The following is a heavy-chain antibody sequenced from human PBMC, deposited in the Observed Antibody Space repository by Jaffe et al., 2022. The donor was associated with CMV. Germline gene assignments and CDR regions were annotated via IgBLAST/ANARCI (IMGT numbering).Heavy chain of an antibody. Sequence: EVQLVESGGGLVQPGGSLRLSCAASGFTFSSYAMSWVRQAPGKGLEWVSAISGSGGSTYYADSVKGRFTISRDNSKNTLYLQMNSLRAEDTAVYYCAKDSPRILLGFGELFRVGDAFDIWGQGTMVTVSS. CDR1: GFTFSSYA. J-gene: IGHJ3*02. D-gene: IGHD3-10*01. CDR2: ISGSGGST. CDR3: AKDSPRILLGFGELFRVGDAFDI. V-gene: IGHV3-23*04.